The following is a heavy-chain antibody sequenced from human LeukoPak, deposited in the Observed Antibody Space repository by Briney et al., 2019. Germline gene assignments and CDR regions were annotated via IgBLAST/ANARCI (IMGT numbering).Heavy chain of an antibody. D-gene: IGHD3-22*01. V-gene: IGHV3-23*01. CDR2: ITSRGEST. CDR1: GFTFSIYA. J-gene: IGHJ4*02. CDR3: ARDRPNYYGSDGHYYRRDGDY. Sequence: GGSLRLSCAASGFTFSIYAMSWVRQAPGKGLQWVSSITSRGESTWYVDSVKGRFTITRDNSEKTLYLQMHSLRAEDTAVYYCARDRPNYYGSDGHYYRRDGDYWGRGTLVSVSS.